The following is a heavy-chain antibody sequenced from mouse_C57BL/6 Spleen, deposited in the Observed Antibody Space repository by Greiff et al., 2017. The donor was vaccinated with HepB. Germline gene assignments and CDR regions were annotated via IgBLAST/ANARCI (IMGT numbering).Heavy chain of an antibody. CDR2: IYPGDGDT. J-gene: IGHJ3*01. CDR1: GYAFSSSW. Sequence: VQVVESGPELVKPGASVKISCKASGYAFSSSWMNWVKQRPGKGLEWIGRIYPGDGDTNYNGKFKGKATLTADKSSSTAYMQLSSLTSEDSAVYFCARDWWFAYWGQGTLVTVSA. CDR3: ARDWWFAY. D-gene: IGHD4-1*01. V-gene: IGHV1-82*01.